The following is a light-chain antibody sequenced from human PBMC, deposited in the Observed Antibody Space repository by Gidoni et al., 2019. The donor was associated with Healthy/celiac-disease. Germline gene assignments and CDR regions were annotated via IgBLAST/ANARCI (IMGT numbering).Light chain of an antibody. CDR2: AAS. V-gene: IGKV1-8*01. Sequence: AIRMTQSPSSFSASTGDRVTITWRASPGISSYLAWYQQKQGKAPKLLIYAASTLQSGVPSRFSGSGSGTDFTLTISCLQSEDFATYYCQQYYSYPLTFGGGTKVEIK. CDR3: QQYYSYPLT. J-gene: IGKJ4*01. CDR1: PGISSY.